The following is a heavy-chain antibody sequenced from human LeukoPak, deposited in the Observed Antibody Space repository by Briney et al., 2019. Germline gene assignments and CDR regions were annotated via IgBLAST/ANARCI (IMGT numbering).Heavy chain of an antibody. CDR1: GGSISSGSYS. CDR3: ARVSVTTTHDAFDI. D-gene: IGHD1-1*01. Sequence: SETLSLTCAVSGGSISSGSYSWSWIRQPPGKGLEWIGYFYYTGNTYYSPSLKSRVTISLDTSKNQFSLKLSSLTAADTAVYYCARVSVTTTHDAFDIWGQGTMVTVSS. V-gene: IGHV4-30-4*07. J-gene: IGHJ3*02. CDR2: FYYTGNT.